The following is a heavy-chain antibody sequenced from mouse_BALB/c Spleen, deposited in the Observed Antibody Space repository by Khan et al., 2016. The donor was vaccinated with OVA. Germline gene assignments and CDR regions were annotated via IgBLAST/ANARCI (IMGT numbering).Heavy chain of an antibody. V-gene: IGHV3-2*02. Sequence: EVQLQESGPGLVKPSQSLSLTCTVTGYSITSDYAWNWIRQFPGNKLEWMGYISYSGSTNSNPALKSRISITRDTSKTQFFLQLHSVTTEDESTYYCGRDGSRYNYAMDYWGQGTSVTVSS. D-gene: IGHD2-3*01. J-gene: IGHJ4*01. CDR3: GRDGSRYNYAMDY. CDR1: GYSITSDYA. CDR2: ISYSGST.